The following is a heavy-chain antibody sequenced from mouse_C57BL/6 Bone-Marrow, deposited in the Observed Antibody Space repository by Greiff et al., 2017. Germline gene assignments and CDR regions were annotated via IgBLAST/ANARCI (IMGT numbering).Heavy chain of an antibody. Sequence: DVMLVESGGDLVKPGGSLKLSCAASGFTFSSYGMSWVRQTPDKRLEWVATISSGGSYTYYPDSVKGRFTISRDNAKTTLYLQMSSLKSEDTAMYYCARHVTGTYFDVWGTGTTVTVTS. J-gene: IGHJ1*03. CDR1: GFTFSSYG. V-gene: IGHV5-6*02. CDR2: ISSGGSYT. D-gene: IGHD4-1*01. CDR3: ARHVTGTYFDV.